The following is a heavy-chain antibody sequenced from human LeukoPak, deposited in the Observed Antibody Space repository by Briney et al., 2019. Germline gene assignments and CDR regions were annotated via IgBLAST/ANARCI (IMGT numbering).Heavy chain of an antibody. Sequence: SETLSLTCTVSGGSISSSTYYWGWIRQPPGKGLEWIGSIYYSGSTNYNPSLKSRVTISVDTSKNQFSLKLSSVTAADTAVYYCAREAAAGTLNYWGQGTLVTVSS. V-gene: IGHV4-39*07. CDR1: GGSISSSTYY. CDR2: IYYSGST. D-gene: IGHD6-13*01. CDR3: AREAAAGTLNY. J-gene: IGHJ4*02.